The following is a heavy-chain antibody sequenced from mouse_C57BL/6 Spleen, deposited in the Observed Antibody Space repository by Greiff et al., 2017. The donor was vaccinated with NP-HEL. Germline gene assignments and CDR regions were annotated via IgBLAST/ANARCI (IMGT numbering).Heavy chain of an antibody. V-gene: IGHV1-9*01. CDR2: ILPGSGST. J-gene: IGHJ2*01. D-gene: IGHD3-2*02. Sequence: VQLQQSGAELMKPGASVKLSCKATGYTFTGYWIEWVKQRPGHGLEWIGEILPGSGSTNYNEKFKGKATFTADTSSNTAYIQLSSLTTEDSAIYYCARSGAEQAQATYYFDYWGQGTTLTVSS. CDR1: GYTFTGYW. CDR3: ARSGAEQAQATYYFDY.